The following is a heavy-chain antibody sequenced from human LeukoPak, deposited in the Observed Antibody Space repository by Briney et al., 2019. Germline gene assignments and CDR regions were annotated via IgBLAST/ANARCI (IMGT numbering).Heavy chain of an antibody. CDR3: ARLFGGYSGYDLDY. J-gene: IGHJ4*02. CDR1: GGSISSSSYY. V-gene: IGHV4-39*01. Sequence: SESLSLTCAVSGGSISSSSYYWVWMRQPPGKGREWIVSIYYSGSTYYNPSLKSRVTISVDTSKNQFSLKLSSVTAADTAVYYCARLFGGYSGYDLDYWGQGTLVTVSS. D-gene: IGHD5-12*01. CDR2: IYYSGST.